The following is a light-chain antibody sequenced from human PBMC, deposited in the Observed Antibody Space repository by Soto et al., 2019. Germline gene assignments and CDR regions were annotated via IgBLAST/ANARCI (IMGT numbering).Light chain of an antibody. CDR3: QQLNSYPFT. Sequence: EIVMTQSPATLSVSPGERATLSCRASQSVSSNLAWYQQKPGQAPRLLIYGASTRATGIPARFSGSGSGTEFTLTISSLQSEDFAVYYCQQLNSYPFTFGPGTKVDIK. CDR1: QSVSSN. J-gene: IGKJ3*01. V-gene: IGKV3-15*01. CDR2: GAS.